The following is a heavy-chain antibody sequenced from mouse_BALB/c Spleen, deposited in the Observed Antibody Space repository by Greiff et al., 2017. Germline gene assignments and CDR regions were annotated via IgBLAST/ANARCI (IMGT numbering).Heavy chain of an antibody. CDR3: ARGLPLYYFDY. Sequence: QVQLQQPGAELVKPGAPVKLSCKASGYTFTSYWMNWVKQRPGRGLEWIGRIDPSDSETHYNQKFKDKATLTVDKSSSTAYIQLSSLTSEDSAVYYCARGLPLYYFDYWGQGTTLTVSS. CDR2: IDPSDSET. D-gene: IGHD2-4*01. CDR1: GYTFTSYW. V-gene: IGHV1-69*02. J-gene: IGHJ2*01.